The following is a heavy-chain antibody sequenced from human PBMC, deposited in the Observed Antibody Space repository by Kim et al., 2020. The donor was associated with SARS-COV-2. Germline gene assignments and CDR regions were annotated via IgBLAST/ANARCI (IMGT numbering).Heavy chain of an antibody. D-gene: IGHD3-10*01. CDR3: ARTHITMVRGVIIRTFDY. V-gene: IGHV4-34*01. J-gene: IGHJ4*02. Sequence: KSRVTILVDTSKKQFSLKLSSVTAADTAVYYCARTHITMVRGVIIRTFDYWGQGTLVTVSS.